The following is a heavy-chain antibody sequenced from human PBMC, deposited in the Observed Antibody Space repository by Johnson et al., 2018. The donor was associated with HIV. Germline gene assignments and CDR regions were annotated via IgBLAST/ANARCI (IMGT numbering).Heavy chain of an antibody. J-gene: IGHJ3*02. CDR3: VRDDGSDYEAFDI. V-gene: IGHV3-7*05. CDR1: GFTFTNFW. D-gene: IGHD2-21*01. Sequence: VQLVESGGGLVQPGGSLRLSCAASGFTFTNFWMSWVRQAPGKGLEWVADIKQDGSEKYYLDPVKGRVTISRDNARKSLYLQMNNLRAEDTAVYYCVRDDGSDYEAFDIWGQGTMVTVSS. CDR2: IKQDGSEK.